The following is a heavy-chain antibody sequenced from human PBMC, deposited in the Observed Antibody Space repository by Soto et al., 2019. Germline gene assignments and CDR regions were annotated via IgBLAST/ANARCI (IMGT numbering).Heavy chain of an antibody. V-gene: IGHV4-59*01. D-gene: IGHD3-3*01. J-gene: IGHJ6*02. Sequence: PSETLSLTCTVSGGSISSYYWSWIRQPPGKGLEWIGYIYYSGSTNYNPSLKSRVTISVDTSKNQFSLKLSSVTAADTAMYYCAGPYYDFWSGYRGLDGMDVWGQGTTVTVSS. CDR2: IYYSGST. CDR1: GGSISSYY. CDR3: AGPYYDFWSGYRGLDGMDV.